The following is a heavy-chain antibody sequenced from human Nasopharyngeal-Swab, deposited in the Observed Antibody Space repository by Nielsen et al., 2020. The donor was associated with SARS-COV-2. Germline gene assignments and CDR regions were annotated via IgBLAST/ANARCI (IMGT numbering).Heavy chain of an antibody. CDR1: GGSISSYY. CDR3: ARGGYSYGSALAWYMGV. V-gene: IGHV4-59*01. Sequence: SETLSLTCTVSGGSISSYYWSWIRQPPGKGLEWIGYIYYSGSTNYNPSLKSRVTISVDTSKNQFSLKLSSVTAADTAVYYCARGGYSYGSALAWYMGVWGKGTTVTVSS. D-gene: IGHD5-18*01. J-gene: IGHJ6*03. CDR2: IYYSGST.